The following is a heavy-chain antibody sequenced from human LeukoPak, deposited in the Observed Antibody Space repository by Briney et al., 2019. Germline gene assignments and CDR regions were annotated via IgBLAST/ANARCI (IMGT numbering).Heavy chain of an antibody. D-gene: IGHD3-10*01. CDR1: GGSINNYKW. CDR2: IFYTGSP. V-gene: IGHV4-4*02. J-gene: IGHJ5*02. CDR3: ARDGASYYDH. Sequence: SETLSLTCAVSGGSINNYKWWSWIRQSPGKGLEWLGEIFYTGSPNYNPSFKSRITMSVDKSNNQFSLILTSVAVADTAVYYCARDGASYYDHWGQGILVTVTS.